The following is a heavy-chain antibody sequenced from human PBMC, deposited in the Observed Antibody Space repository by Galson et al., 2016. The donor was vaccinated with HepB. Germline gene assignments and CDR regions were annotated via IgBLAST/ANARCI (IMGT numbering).Heavy chain of an antibody. CDR2: IDPSDSST. V-gene: IGHV5-10-1*01. J-gene: IGHJ4*02. CDR3: AGFGYNYYDILTHGDY. D-gene: IGHD3-22*01. CDR1: GYSFSSYW. Sequence: QSGAEVKKPGESLRISCQGSGYSFSSYWISWVRQMPGKGLEWMGSIDPSDSSTNYGQAFQGHVTMSSDKSINTAYLKWSSLKASDTAMYYCAGFGYNYYDILTHGDYWGQGTLVTVSS.